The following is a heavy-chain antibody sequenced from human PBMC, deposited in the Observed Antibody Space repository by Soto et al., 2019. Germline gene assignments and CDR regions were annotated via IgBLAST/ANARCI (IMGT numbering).Heavy chain of an antibody. V-gene: IGHV4-39*01. J-gene: IGHJ5*02. CDR2: IYYSGST. D-gene: IGHD3-10*01. CDR1: GGSISSSSYY. CDR3: ARPRRKLLWFGEGRFDP. Sequence: SETLSLTCTVSGGSISSSSYYWGWIRQPPGKGLEWIGSIYYSGSTYYNPSLKSRVTISVDTSKNQFSLKLSSVTAADTAVYYCARPRRKLLWFGEGRFDPWGQGTLVTVSS.